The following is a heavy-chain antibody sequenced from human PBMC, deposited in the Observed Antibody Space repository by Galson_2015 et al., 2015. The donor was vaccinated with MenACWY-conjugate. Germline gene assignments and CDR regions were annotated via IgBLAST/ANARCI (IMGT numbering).Heavy chain of an antibody. CDR1: SGSIIGYY. CDR3: ARHSVFAPGGSSFDS. J-gene: IGHJ4*02. V-gene: IGHV4-59*08. D-gene: IGHD6-6*01. Sequence: ETLSLNCTVSSGSIIGYYWSWIRQTPGEGLEWIGLSYYSGSTTYAPSLKRRASISLDAPNRQFFLNLNSVTAADTAMYYCARHSVFAPGGSSFDSWGPGILVTVSS. CDR2: SYYSGST.